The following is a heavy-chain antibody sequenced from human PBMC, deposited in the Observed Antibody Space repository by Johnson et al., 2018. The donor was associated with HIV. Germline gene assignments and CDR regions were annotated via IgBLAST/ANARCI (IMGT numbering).Heavy chain of an antibody. Sequence: VQLVESGGGLVQPGRSLRLSCAASGFTFDDYAMHWVRQAPGKGLEWVSGISWNSGSIGYADSVKGRFTISRDNAKNSLYLQMNSLRAEDTALYYCAKADLGLGAFDIWGQGTMVTVSS. V-gene: IGHV3-9*01. CDR3: AKADLGLGAFDI. J-gene: IGHJ3*02. D-gene: IGHD3/OR15-3a*01. CDR1: GFTFDDYA. CDR2: ISWNSGSI.